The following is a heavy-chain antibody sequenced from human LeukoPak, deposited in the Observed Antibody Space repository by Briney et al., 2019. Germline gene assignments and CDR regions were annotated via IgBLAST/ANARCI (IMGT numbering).Heavy chain of an antibody. Sequence: SETLSLTCTVSGGSISSSSYYWGWIRQPPGKGLEWIGSIYYSGSTYNNPSLKSRVIISVDTSKNQFSLRLSSVTAADTAVYYCARRQYYGSGTYWFDPWGQGTLVTVSS. CDR2: IYYSGST. J-gene: IGHJ5*02. V-gene: IGHV4-39*01. CDR1: GGSISSSSYY. CDR3: ARRQYYGSGTYWFDP. D-gene: IGHD3-10*01.